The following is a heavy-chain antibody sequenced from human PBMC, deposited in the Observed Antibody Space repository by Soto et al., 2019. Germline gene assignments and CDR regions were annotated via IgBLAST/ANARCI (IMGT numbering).Heavy chain of an antibody. V-gene: IGHV1-2*02. J-gene: IGHJ4*02. Sequence: QVQLVQSGAEVKKPGASVKVSCRASGYSFTGYYIHWVRQAPGQGLEWMGWISPNTGDTNYAQKFPGRVTLTRDTSISTFYMELSRLRSDDTAVFFCVRADSYNNYMTKALWGQGTLVTVSS. CDR1: GYSFTGYY. CDR3: VRADSYNNYMTKAL. CDR2: ISPNTGDT. D-gene: IGHD1-1*01.